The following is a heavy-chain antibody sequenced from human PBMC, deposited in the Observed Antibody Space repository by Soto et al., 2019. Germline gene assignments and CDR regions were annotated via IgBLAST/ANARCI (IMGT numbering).Heavy chain of an antibody. CDR2: ISYEGSNK. J-gene: IGHJ6*02. CDR1: GFTFSSYG. V-gene: IGHV3-30*18. Sequence: QVQLVESGGGVVQPGRSRRLSCAASGFTFSSYGMHWVSQAPGKGLEWVAVISYEGSNKDYADSVKGRFTISRDNSKNTLYLHMSSLSAEDTAVYYCVKDGSSGWPYYYGLDVWGQGTTVTVSS. CDR3: VKDGSSGWPYYYGLDV. D-gene: IGHD6-19*01.